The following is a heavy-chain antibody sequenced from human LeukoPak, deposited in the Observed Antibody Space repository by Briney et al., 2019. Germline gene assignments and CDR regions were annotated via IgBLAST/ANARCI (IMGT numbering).Heavy chain of an antibody. D-gene: IGHD6-13*01. V-gene: IGHV3-74*01. CDR2: INSDGSGT. J-gene: IGHJ4*02. CDR1: GFTFSRYY. CDR3: TRVFAGDEYSSSGY. Sequence: GGSLRLSCAASGFTFSRYYMHWVRQAPGKGLVWVSRINSDGSGTTYADSVKGRFTVSRDNAKNTLYLQMNSLRVEDTAMYYCTRVFAGDEYSSSGYWGQGTLVTVSA.